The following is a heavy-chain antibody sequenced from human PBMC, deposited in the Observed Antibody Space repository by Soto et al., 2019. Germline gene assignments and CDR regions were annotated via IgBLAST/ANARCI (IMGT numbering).Heavy chain of an antibody. CDR2: ISGSGGST. V-gene: IGHV3-23*01. J-gene: IGHJ6*02. D-gene: IGHD5-12*01. CDR1: GFTFSSYA. Sequence: EVQLLESGGGLVQPGGSLRLSCAASGFTFSSYAMSWVRQAPGKGLEWVSAISGSGGSTYYADSVKGRFTISRDNSKNTLYLQMNSLRAEDTAVYYCAKVTDSGYDPASYYYGMDVWGQGTTVTVSS. CDR3: AKVTDSGYDPASYYYGMDV.